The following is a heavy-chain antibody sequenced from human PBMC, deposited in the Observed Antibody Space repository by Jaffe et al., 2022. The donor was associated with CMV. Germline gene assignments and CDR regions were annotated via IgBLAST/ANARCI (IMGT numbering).Heavy chain of an antibody. V-gene: IGHV3-23*01. D-gene: IGHD6-13*01. CDR3: AKPRGSSWYLFDY. Sequence: EVELLESGGGVVQPGGSLRLSCAASGFTFSSYALSWVRQAPGKGLEWVSGISGSGGSTYYADSVKGRFTISRDNSKNTLYLQMNSLRAEDTAVYYCAKPRGSSWYLFDYWGQGTLVTVSS. CDR2: ISGSGGST. CDR1: GFTFSSYA. J-gene: IGHJ4*02.